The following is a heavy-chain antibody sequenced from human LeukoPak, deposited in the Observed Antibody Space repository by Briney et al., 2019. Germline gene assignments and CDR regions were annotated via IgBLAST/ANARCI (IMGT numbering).Heavy chain of an antibody. CDR2: IYYSGST. D-gene: IGHD3-9*01. CDR1: GDSISSSGYY. CDR3: ARVTYNILTGYNYGMDV. V-gene: IGHV4-39*07. Sequence: PSETLSLTCTVSGDSISSSGYYWGWIRQPPGKGLEWIGAIYYSGSTYYNPSLKSRVTISVDTSKNQFSLKLSSVTAADTAVYYCARVTYNILTGYNYGMDVWGQGTTVTVSS. J-gene: IGHJ6*02.